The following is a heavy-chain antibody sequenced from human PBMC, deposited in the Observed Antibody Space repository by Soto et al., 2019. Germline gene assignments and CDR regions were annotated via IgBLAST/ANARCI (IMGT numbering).Heavy chain of an antibody. CDR1: GFTFSNAW. CDR2: IKSKTDGGTT. D-gene: IGHD5-12*01. V-gene: IGHV3-15*01. CDR3: TTGVRWLQEFDY. Sequence: EVQLVESGGGLVKPGGSLRLSCAASGFTFSNAWMSWVRQAPGKGLEWVGRIKSKTDGGTTDYAAPVKGRFTISRDDSKNTLYLQMNSLKTEDTAVYYCTTGVRWLQEFDYWGQGTLVTVSS. J-gene: IGHJ4*02.